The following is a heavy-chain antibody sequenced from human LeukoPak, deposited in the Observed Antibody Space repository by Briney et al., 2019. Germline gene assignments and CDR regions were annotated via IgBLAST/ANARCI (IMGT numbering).Heavy chain of an antibody. Sequence: PSETLSLTCAVYGGSFSGYYWSWIRQPPGKGLEWIGEINHSGSTNYNPSLKSRVTISVDTSKNQFSLKLSSVTAADTAVYYCASLLRRDYWGQGTLVTVPS. CDR1: GGSFSGYY. J-gene: IGHJ4*02. CDR2: INHSGST. CDR3: ASLLRRDY. V-gene: IGHV4-34*01. D-gene: IGHD3-3*01.